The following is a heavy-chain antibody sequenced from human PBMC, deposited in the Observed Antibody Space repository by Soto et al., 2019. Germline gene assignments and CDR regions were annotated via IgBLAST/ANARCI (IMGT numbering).Heavy chain of an antibody. J-gene: IGHJ3*02. CDR1: GGSFSGYY. Sequence: SETLSLTCAVYGGSFSGYYWSWIRQPPGKGLEWIGEINHSGSTNYNPSLKSRVTISVDTSKNQFSLKLSSVTAADTAVYYCARVATLAVAGTRAFDIWGQGTMVTVSS. CDR2: INHSGST. CDR3: ARVATLAVAGTRAFDI. V-gene: IGHV4-34*01. D-gene: IGHD6-19*01.